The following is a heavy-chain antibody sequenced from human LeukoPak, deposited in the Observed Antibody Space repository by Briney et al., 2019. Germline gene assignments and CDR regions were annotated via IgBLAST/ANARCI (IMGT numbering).Heavy chain of an antibody. CDR3: ASTNLGYCSGGSCRLVNKNFDY. CDR1: GFTFSSYG. CDR2: IYHSGST. V-gene: IGHV4-38-2*01. Sequence: GSLRLSCAASGFTFSSYGMHWVRQAPGKGLEWIGSIYHSGSTYYNPSLKSRVTISVDTSKNQFSLKLSSVTAADTAVYYCASTNLGYCSGGSCRLVNKNFDYWGQGTLVTVSS. D-gene: IGHD2-15*01. J-gene: IGHJ4*02.